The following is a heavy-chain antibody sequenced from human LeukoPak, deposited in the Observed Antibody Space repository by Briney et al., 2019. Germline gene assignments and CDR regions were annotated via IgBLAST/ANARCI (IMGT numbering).Heavy chain of an antibody. Sequence: PGGSLRLSCAASGFTFSDSYMSWIRQAPGKGLEWVSYISSSSIYTSYADSVKGRFTISRDNAKNSLFLQMNSLRAEDTAVYYCARADGDYVFDYWGQGTLVTVSS. CDR3: ARADGDYVFDY. CDR2: ISSSSIYT. J-gene: IGHJ4*02. V-gene: IGHV3-11*05. D-gene: IGHD4-17*01. CDR1: GFTFSDSY.